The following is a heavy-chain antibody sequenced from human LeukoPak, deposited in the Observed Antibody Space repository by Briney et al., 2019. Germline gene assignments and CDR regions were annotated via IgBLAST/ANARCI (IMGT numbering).Heavy chain of an antibody. CDR3: AKISAVAGTYFDY. CDR1: GFTFSSYA. Sequence: GGSLRLSCAASGFTFSSYAMSWVRQAPGKGLEWVSAISGSGGSTYYADSVKGRFTISRDNSKNTLYLQMNSLRAEDTAAYYCAKISAVAGTYFDYWGQGTLVTVSS. J-gene: IGHJ4*02. V-gene: IGHV3-23*01. D-gene: IGHD6-19*01. CDR2: ISGSGGST.